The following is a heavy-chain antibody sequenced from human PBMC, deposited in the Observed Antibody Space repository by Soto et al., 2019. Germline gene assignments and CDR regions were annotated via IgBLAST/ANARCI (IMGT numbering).Heavy chain of an antibody. V-gene: IGHV1-3*01. CDR3: TRNLNGGNPFDY. CDR2: MDPGSGNP. CDR1: GYTLTNYA. J-gene: IGHJ4*02. Sequence: QVQLVQSGAEVKKPGASVRVSCKASGYTLTNYAIHWVRQAAGQRIEWLAWMDPGSGNPTYSQKCQGRITLSRDNSASTLHMDLSSLTSEDTAVYFCTRNLNGGNPFDYWGQGTLVTVSS. D-gene: IGHD2-8*01.